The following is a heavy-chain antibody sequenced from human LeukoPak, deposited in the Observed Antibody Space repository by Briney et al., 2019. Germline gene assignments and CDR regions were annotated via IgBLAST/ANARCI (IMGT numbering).Heavy chain of an antibody. V-gene: IGHV3-7*01. D-gene: IGHD1-26*01. CDR3: ARGYRIIQVGASSYFDY. CDR1: GFTFSSYW. J-gene: IGHJ4*02. CDR2: IKQDGSEK. Sequence: GGSLRLSCAASGFTFSSYWMSWVRQAPGKGLEWVANIKQDGSEKYYVDSVKGRFTISRDNAKNSLYLQMNSLRAEDTAVYYCARGYRIIQVGASSYFDYWGQGTLVTVSS.